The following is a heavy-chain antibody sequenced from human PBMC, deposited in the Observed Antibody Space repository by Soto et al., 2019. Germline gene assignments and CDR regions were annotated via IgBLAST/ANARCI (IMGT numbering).Heavy chain of an antibody. CDR3: ARDNLAFQGAFDL. CDR2: ITGTSAFT. CDR1: GFVFSDFQ. Sequence: GGSRRLSCAASGFVFSDFQFNWVRQAPGGVLEWLSSITGTSAFTEYAESIEGRFTISRDNPNKLLFLHMDNLRPEDTAVYYCARDNLAFQGAFDLWGQGTLVTVSS. D-gene: IGHD3-16*01. V-gene: IGHV3-21*01. J-gene: IGHJ4*02.